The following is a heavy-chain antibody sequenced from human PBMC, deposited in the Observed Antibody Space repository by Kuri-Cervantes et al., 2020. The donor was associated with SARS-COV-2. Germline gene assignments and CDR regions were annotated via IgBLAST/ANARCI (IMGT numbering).Heavy chain of an antibody. CDR2: IYYSGST. CDR3: ARDRGGHMDV. CDR1: GGSISSHY. D-gene: IGHD3-16*01. V-gene: IGHV4-59*11. J-gene: IGHJ6*03. Sequence: GSLRLSCTVSGGSISSHYWSWIRQPPGKGLEWIGYIYYSGSTNYNPSLKSRVTISVDTSKNQFSLKLSSVTAADTAVYYCARDRGGHMDVWGKGTTVTVSS.